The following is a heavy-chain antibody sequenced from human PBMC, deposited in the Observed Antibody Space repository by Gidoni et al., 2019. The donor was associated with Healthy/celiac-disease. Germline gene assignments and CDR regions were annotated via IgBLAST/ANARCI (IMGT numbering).Heavy chain of an antibody. Sequence: QVQLQESGPGLVKPSQTLSLTCTVSGGSISSGSYYWSWIRQPAGKGLEWIGRIYTSGSTNYNPSLKSRVTISVDTSKNQFSLKLSSVTAADTAVYYCARYYDSSGYWGAFDIWGQGTMVTVSS. CDR1: GGSISSGSYY. J-gene: IGHJ3*02. CDR3: ARYYDSSGYWGAFDI. D-gene: IGHD3-22*01. V-gene: IGHV4-61*02. CDR2: IYTSGST.